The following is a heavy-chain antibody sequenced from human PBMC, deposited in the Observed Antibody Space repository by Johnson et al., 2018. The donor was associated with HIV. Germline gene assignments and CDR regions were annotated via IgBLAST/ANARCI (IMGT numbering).Heavy chain of an antibody. J-gene: IGHJ3*02. CDR3: ANDVIAAAGKGRANRSAFDI. CDR2: GRGT. Sequence: EVQLVESGGGLVQPGGSLKLSCAASGFTVNRNSMNWVRLAPGKGLEWVHGRGTYYADSVKGRFTISRDNSKNTLNVQMNSLRAEDTAVYYCANDVIAAAGKGRANRSAFDIWGQGTMVTVSS. CDR1: GFTVNRNS. V-gene: IGHV3-66*01. D-gene: IGHD6-13*01.